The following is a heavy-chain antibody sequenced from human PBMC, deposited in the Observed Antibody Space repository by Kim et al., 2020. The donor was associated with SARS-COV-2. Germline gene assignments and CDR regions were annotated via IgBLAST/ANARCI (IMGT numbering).Heavy chain of an antibody. J-gene: IGHJ4*02. CDR2: VSGYNGNT. D-gene: IGHD6-13*01. CDR3: ARELLVTAAEKRAFDY. Sequence: ASVKVSCKASGFTFTTYGFSWMRQAPGQGLEWMGWVSGYNGNTHYPQNFQDRVTMTTDTSTSTAYMEVRSLRSDDTAVYYCARELLVTAAEKRAFDYWGQGTLVTVSS. V-gene: IGHV1-18*04. CDR1: GFTFTTYG.